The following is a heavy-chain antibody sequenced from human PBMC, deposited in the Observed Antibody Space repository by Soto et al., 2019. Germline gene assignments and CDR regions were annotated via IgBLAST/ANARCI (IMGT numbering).Heavy chain of an antibody. CDR2: IYYSGST. V-gene: IGHV4-31*03. J-gene: IGHJ5*02. D-gene: IGHD3-3*01. CDR1: GGSISSGGYY. Sequence: SSETLSLTCTVSGGSISSGGYYWSWIRQHPGKGLEWIGYIYYSGSTYYNPSLKSRVTISVDTSKNQFSLKLSSVTAADTAVYYCARVPMKMYYDFWSGYYPHATYSYNWFDPWGQGTLVTVSS. CDR3: ARVPMKMYYDFWSGYYPHATYSYNWFDP.